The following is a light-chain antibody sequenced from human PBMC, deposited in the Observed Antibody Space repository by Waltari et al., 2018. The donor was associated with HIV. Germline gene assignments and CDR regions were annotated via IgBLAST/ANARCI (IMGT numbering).Light chain of an antibody. CDR3: QSYDRSLSGWV. Sequence: QSVLTQPPSVSGAPGQRVTISCTGSSPNIGAGYDVHWYQPLPGTAPKLLIYRNTHRPSGVPDRFSGSKSGTSASLAITGLQTEDEADYYCQSYDRSLSGWVFGGGTKLTVL. CDR1: SPNIGAGYD. J-gene: IGLJ3*02. CDR2: RNT. V-gene: IGLV1-40*01.